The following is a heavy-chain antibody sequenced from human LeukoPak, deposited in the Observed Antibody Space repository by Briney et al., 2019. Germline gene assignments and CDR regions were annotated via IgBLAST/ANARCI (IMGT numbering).Heavy chain of an antibody. Sequence: SETLSLTCAVYGGSFSGYYWSWIRQPPGKGLEWIGEINHSGSTNYNPSLKSRVTISVDTSKNQFSLKLTSVTAADTAVYYCARGQRRQGYCSNTSCYGYYYYYMDVWDKGTTVTVS. V-gene: IGHV4-34*01. D-gene: IGHD2-2*01. CDR1: GGSFSGYY. CDR3: ARGQRRQGYCSNTSCYGYYYYYMDV. CDR2: INHSGST. J-gene: IGHJ6*03.